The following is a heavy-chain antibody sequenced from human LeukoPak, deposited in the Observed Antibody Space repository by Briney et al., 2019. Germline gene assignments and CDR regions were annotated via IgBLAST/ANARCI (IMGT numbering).Heavy chain of an antibody. CDR1: GFSFNTYS. V-gene: IGHV3-21*01. CDR2: ISSSDSYI. Sequence: PGGSLRLSCAASGFSFNTYSMSWVRQAPGKGPEWVSSISSSDSYIYYADSVKGRFTVSRDNAESSLYLQMNSLRTEDTAVYYCARQFCSGKSCYYKPFDYWGQGTLVTVSS. CDR3: ARQFCSGKSCYYKPFDY. D-gene: IGHD2-15*01. J-gene: IGHJ4*02.